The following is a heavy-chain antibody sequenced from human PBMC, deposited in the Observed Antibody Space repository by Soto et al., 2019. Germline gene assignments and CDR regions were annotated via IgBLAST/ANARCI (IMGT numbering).Heavy chain of an antibody. D-gene: IGHD5-12*01. Sequence: SETLSLTCTVSGGSISSYYWSWIRQPPGKGLEWIGYIYYSGSTNYNPSLKSRVTISVDTSKNQFSLKLSSVTAADTAVYYCARGGRLQFLDYWGQGTLVTVSS. CDR1: GGSISSYY. J-gene: IGHJ4*02. CDR2: IYYSGST. CDR3: ARGGRLQFLDY. V-gene: IGHV4-59*01.